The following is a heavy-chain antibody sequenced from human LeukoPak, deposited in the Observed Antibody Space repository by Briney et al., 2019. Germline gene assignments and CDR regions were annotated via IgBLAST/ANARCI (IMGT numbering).Heavy chain of an antibody. V-gene: IGHV1-8*01. CDR2: MNPNSGNT. Sequence: GASVKVPCKASGYTFASYDINWVRQATGQGLEWMGWMNPNSGNTGYAQKFQGRVTMTRNTSISTAYMELSSLRSEDTAVYYCARVPFYYDSSGYYYKSDFDYWGQGTLVTVSS. CDR3: ARVPFYYDSSGYYYKSDFDY. J-gene: IGHJ4*02. D-gene: IGHD3-22*01. CDR1: GYTFASYD.